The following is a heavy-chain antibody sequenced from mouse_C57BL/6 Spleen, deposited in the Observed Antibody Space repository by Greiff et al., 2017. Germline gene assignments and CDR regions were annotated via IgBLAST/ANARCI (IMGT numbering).Heavy chain of an antibody. CDR1: GYTFTSYW. CDR2: IHPNSGST. D-gene: IGHD1-1*01. CDR3: ARLYGNSYRDD. J-gene: IGHJ2*01. Sequence: QVQLQQPGAELVKPGASVKLSCKASGYTFTSYWMNWVKQRPGQGLEWIGMIHPNSGSTNYNEKFKSKATLTVDKSSSTAYMQLGSLTSEDSAVYYCARLYGNSYRDDWGHGTTLTVSS. V-gene: IGHV1-64*01.